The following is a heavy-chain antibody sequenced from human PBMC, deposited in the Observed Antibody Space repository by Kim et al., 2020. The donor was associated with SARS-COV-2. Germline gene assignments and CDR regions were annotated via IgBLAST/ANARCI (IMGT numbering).Heavy chain of an antibody. Sequence: GGSLRLSCAASGFTFSISGMHWVRQAPGKALEWVAIIWYDGSNKYYADSVKGRFTISRDNSKNTLYLQMNSLRAEDTALYYCARSILYCSGCTCYDEGFDYWGQETPDTGSS. CDR2: IWYDGSNK. J-gene: IGHJ4*02. CDR1: GFTFSISG. V-gene: IGHV3-33*01. CDR3: ARSILYCSGCTCYDEGFDY. D-gene: IGHD2-15*01.